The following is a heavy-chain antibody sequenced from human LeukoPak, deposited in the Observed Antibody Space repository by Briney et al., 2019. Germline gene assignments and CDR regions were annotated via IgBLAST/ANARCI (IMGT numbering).Heavy chain of an antibody. D-gene: IGHD6-13*01. V-gene: IGHV5-10-1*01. J-gene: IGHJ4*02. CDR1: GYSFTSYW. CDR2: IDPSDSYT. CDR3: ARRNRNSWYSFDY. Sequence: GESLRISCEGSGYSFTSYWISWVRKMPGKGLDWMGRIDPSDSYTNYSPSFQGHVTISADKSISTAYLQWSSLKASDTAMYYCARRNRNSWYSFDYWGQGSLVTVSS.